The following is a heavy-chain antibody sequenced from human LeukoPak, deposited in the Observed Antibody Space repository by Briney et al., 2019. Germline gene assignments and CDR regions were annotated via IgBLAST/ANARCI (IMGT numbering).Heavy chain of an antibody. V-gene: IGHV1-2*02. D-gene: IGHD6-13*01. CDR3: ANTMGSSSHPFDY. CDR1: GYTFTGYY. Sequence: VASVKVSCKASGYTFTGYYMHWVRQAPGQGVEGMGWINPNSGGTNYAQKFQGRVTMTGDTSISTAYMELSRLRSDDTAVYYCANTMGSSSHPFDYWGQGTLVTVSS. CDR2: INPNSGGT. J-gene: IGHJ4*02.